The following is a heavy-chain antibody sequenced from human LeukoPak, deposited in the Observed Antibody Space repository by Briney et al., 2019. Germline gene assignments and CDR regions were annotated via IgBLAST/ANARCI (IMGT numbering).Heavy chain of an antibody. J-gene: IGHJ4*02. CDR1: GFTFRSYG. CDR3: AKEHRGAAADY. V-gene: IGHV3-30*18. CDR2: ISYDGSYK. Sequence: GRSLRLSCAASGFTFRSYGMHWVRQAPGKGLEWVALISYDGSYKYYADSVKGRFTISRDNSKNTLYLQMSSLRAEDTAVYYCAKEHRGAAADYWGQGTLVTVSS. D-gene: IGHD6-13*01.